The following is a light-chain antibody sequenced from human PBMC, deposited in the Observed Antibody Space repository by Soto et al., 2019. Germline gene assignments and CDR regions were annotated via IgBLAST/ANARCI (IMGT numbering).Light chain of an antibody. J-gene: IGLJ1*01. CDR2: EVS. Sequence: QSALTQPPSASGSPGQSVTISCTGTSSDVGGYNYVSWYQQHPGKAPKLMIYEVSKRPSGVPDRFSGSASGNTASLTVSGLQPEDEADYYCSSYAGSQTPYVFGTGTKVTVL. V-gene: IGLV2-8*01. CDR1: SSDVGGYNY. CDR3: SSYAGSQTPYV.